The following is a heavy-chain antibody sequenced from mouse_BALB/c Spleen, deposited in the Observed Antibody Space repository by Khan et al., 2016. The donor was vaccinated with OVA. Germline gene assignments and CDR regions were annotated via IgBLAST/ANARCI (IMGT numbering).Heavy chain of an antibody. CDR3: ARKNYYGYAMDY. Sequence: EVQLQESGPGLVKPSQSLSLTCTVTGYSITSGYAWNWIRQFPGNKLEWMGYISYSGSTSYNPSLRSRISLTRATSKNKFFLQLNSVTTEDTATYYCARKNYYGYAMDYWGQGTSVTVAS. CDR1: GYSITSGYA. CDR2: ISYSGST. J-gene: IGHJ4*01. D-gene: IGHD1-1*01. V-gene: IGHV3-2*02.